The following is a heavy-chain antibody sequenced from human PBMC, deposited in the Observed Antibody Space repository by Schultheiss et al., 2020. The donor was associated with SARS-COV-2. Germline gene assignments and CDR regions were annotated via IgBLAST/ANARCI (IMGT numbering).Heavy chain of an antibody. D-gene: IGHD3-16*02. V-gene: IGHV3-30*03. J-gene: IGHJ4*02. CDR1: GFTFSSYG. Sequence: GESLKISCAASGFTFSSYGMHWVRQAPGKGLEWVAVISYDGSNKYYEDSVKGRFTISRDNSKNTLYLQMNSLRDEDTAVYYCARDGGDYYDYVWGSYRYFDYWGQGTLVTVSS. CDR3: ARDGGDYYDYVWGSYRYFDY. CDR2: ISYDGSNK.